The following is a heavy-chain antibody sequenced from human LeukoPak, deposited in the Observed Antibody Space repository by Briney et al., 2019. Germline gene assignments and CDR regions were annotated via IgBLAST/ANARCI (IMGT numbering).Heavy chain of an antibody. CDR2: VKGDGRTT. Sequence: GGSLRLSCAASGLTFSDFWMHWVRQPPGKGLVWVALVKGDGRTTIYADSVKGRFTISRDNAKNTLYLQMNSLRADDSGVYYCATGHSYGYDYWGQGVLVTVS. CDR3: ATGHSYGYDY. V-gene: IGHV3-74*01. CDR1: GLTFSDFW. J-gene: IGHJ4*02. D-gene: IGHD5-18*01.